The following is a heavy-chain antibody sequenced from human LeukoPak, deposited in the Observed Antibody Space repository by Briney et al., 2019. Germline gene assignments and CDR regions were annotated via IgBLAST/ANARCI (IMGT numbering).Heavy chain of an antibody. Sequence: GASVKVSCKASGYTFTSYGISWVRQAPGQGLEWMGWISAYNGNTNYAQKLQGRVTMTTDTSTSTAYMELRSLRSDDTAVYYCAKDLLEGPHRVSPDPWGQGTLVTVSS. CDR2: ISAYNGNT. CDR3: AKDLLEGPHRVSPDP. J-gene: IGHJ5*02. CDR1: GYTFTSYG. D-gene: IGHD1-26*01. V-gene: IGHV1-18*01.